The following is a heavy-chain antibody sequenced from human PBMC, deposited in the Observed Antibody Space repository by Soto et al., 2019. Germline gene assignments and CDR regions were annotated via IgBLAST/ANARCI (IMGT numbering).Heavy chain of an antibody. V-gene: IGHV3-23*01. CDR2: ISGSGGST. J-gene: IGHJ4*02. D-gene: IGHD3-16*02. CDR1: GFPFSSYA. Sequence: PGGSLRLSCAASGFPFSSYAMSWVRQAPGKGLEWVSAISGSGGSTYYADSVKGRFTISRDNSKNTLYLQMNSLRAEDTAVYYCAKAPDMITFGGVIVIPHGYWGQGTLVTVSS. CDR3: AKAPDMITFGGVIVIPHGY.